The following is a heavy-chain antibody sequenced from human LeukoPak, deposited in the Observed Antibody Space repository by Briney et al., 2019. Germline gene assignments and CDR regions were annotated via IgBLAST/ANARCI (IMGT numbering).Heavy chain of an antibody. CDR3: ARGDYYDSSGYKLDY. J-gene: IGHJ4*02. CDR2: INPNSGGT. Sequence: GASVKVSCKASGYTFTGYYMHWVRQAPGQGLEWMGWINPNSGGTNYAQKFQGRVTMTRDTSISTAYMELSRLRSDDTAVYYCARGDYYDSSGYKLDYWGQRTLVTVSS. CDR1: GYTFTGYY. V-gene: IGHV1-2*02. D-gene: IGHD3-22*01.